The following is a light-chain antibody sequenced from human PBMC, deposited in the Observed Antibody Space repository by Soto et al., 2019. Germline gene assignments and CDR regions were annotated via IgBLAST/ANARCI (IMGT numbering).Light chain of an antibody. V-gene: IGKV3-20*01. CDR3: QQYGGSPQT. CDR1: QTVRSNS. J-gene: IGKJ1*01. Sequence: EIMLTQTPGTLSLSPGDRATLSCRASQTVRSNSLAWYQQKPGQAPRLLIYDASSRATGISDRFSGSGSGTDFTLTISRLEPEDFAVYYCQQYGGSPQTFGQGTKVDIK. CDR2: DAS.